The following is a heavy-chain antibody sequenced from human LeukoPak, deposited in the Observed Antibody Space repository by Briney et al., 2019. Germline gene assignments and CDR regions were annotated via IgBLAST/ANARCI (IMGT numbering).Heavy chain of an antibody. J-gene: IGHJ4*02. CDR1: GGSFSGYY. Sequence: KASETLSLTCAVYGGSFSGYYWSWIRQPPGKGLEWIGEINHSGSTNYNPSLKSRVTISVDTSKNQFSLKLSSVTAADTAVYYCVRHDLIGITGGNFDYWGQGTLVSVSS. CDR2: INHSGST. D-gene: IGHD1-14*01. V-gene: IGHV4-34*01. CDR3: VRHDLIGITGGNFDY.